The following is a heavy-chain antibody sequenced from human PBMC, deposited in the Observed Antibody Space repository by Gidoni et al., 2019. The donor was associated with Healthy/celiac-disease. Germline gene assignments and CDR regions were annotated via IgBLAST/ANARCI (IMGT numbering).Heavy chain of an antibody. J-gene: IGHJ4*02. CDR1: GYTFTGYY. CDR2: INPNSGGT. CDR3: ARDGERITMVRGVITELDY. Sequence: QVQLVQSGAEVKKPGASVKVSCKASGYTFTGYYMHWVRQAPGQGLEWMGWINPNSGGTNYAQKFQGWVTMTRDTSISTAYMELSRLRSDDTAVYYCARDGERITMVRGVITELDYWGQGTLVTVSS. D-gene: IGHD3-10*01. V-gene: IGHV1-2*04.